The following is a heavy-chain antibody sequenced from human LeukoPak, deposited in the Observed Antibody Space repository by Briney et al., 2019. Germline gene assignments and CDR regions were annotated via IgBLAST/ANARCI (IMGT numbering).Heavy chain of an antibody. D-gene: IGHD6-13*01. CDR2: ISAYNGNT. J-gene: IGHJ4*02. V-gene: IGHV1-18*01. CDR3: ARALGQQLVRWYYFDY. CDR1: GYTFTSYG. Sequence: ASVKVSCKASGYTFTSYGISWVRQAPGQGLEWMGWISAYNGNTNYAQKFQGRVTMTRDTSISTAYMELSRLRSDDTAVYYCARALGQQLVRWYYFDYWGQGTLVTVSS.